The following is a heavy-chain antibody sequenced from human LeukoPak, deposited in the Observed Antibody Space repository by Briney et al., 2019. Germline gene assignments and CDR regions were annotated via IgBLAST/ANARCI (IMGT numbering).Heavy chain of an antibody. Sequence: GGSLRLSCAASGFTFSSYGMHWVRQAPGKGLEGVAVISYDGSNKYYADSVKGRFTISRDNSNNTLYLQMNSLRAEDTAVYYCAKDTSIVGATSNDYWGQGTLVTVSS. CDR1: GFTFSSYG. J-gene: IGHJ4*02. D-gene: IGHD1-26*01. V-gene: IGHV3-30*18. CDR2: ISYDGSNK. CDR3: AKDTSIVGATSNDY.